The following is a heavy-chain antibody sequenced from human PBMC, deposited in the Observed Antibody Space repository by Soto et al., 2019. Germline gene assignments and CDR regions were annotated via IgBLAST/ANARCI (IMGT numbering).Heavy chain of an antibody. Sequence: QVQLVESGGGVVQPGRSLRLSCAASGFTFSNYAIHWVRQAPGAGLKWVAVIYYDGSNKYYADSVKGRFTISRDNSKNTLYLQMNSLRAEDTAVYYCARDPSYCSGGSCLAFDYWGQGTLVTVSS. CDR1: GFTFSNYA. CDR2: IYYDGSNK. CDR3: ARDPSYCSGGSCLAFDY. D-gene: IGHD2-15*01. V-gene: IGHV3-33*01. J-gene: IGHJ4*02.